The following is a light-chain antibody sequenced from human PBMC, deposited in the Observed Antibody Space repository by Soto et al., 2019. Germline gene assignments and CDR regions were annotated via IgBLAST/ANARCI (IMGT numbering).Light chain of an antibody. CDR2: GTS. CDR3: QQYGTSYT. V-gene: IGKV3-20*01. Sequence: EIVLTQSPGTLSLSPGERATLSCRASEGVSSSYLAWYQQKPGQAPRLLIYGTSSRATGVPDRFSGSGSRTDFTLTISRLEPEDFAVYYCQQYGTSYTFGQGTKLEIK. J-gene: IGKJ2*01. CDR1: EGVSSSY.